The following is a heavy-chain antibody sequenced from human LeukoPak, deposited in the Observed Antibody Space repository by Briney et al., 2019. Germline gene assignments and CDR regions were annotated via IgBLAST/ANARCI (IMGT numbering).Heavy chain of an antibody. V-gene: IGHV3-30*03. J-gene: IGHJ3*02. CDR1: GFTFSSYG. CDR3: ARVNEYPGDAFDI. Sequence: GRSLRLSCAASGFTFSSYGMHWVRQAPGKGLEWVAVISYDGSNKYYADSVKGRFTISRDNFKNTLYLQMNSLRAEDTAVYYCARVNEYPGDAFDIWGQGTMVTVSS. CDR2: ISYDGSNK. D-gene: IGHD2/OR15-2a*01.